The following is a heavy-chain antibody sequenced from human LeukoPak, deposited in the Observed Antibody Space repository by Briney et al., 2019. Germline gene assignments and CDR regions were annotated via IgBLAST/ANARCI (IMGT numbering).Heavy chain of an antibody. J-gene: IGHJ4*02. CDR2: IYYSGST. V-gene: IGHV4-61*01. Sequence: SETLSLTCTVSGGSVSSGSYYWRWIRQPPGKGLEWIGYIYYSGSTNYNPSLKSRVTISVDTSKKQFSLKLSSVTAADTAVYYCGRGFGYCSSTSCYGGGGDYWGQGTLVTVSS. CDR1: GGSVSSGSYY. CDR3: GRGFGYCSSTSCYGGGGDY. D-gene: IGHD2-2*03.